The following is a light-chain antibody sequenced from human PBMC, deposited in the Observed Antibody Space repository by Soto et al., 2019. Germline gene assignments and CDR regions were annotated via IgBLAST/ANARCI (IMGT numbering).Light chain of an antibody. CDR2: DAS. V-gene: IGKV1-5*01. CDR3: QQYNSYSPT. CDR1: QTIRSL. Sequence: IQMTQSPWSLSASVCERVTMTWRASQTIRSLLAWYQQKPGKAPKLLIYDASSLESGVPSRFSGSGSGTEFTLTISSLQPDDFATYYCQQYNSYSPTFGQGTKVDIK. J-gene: IGKJ1*01.